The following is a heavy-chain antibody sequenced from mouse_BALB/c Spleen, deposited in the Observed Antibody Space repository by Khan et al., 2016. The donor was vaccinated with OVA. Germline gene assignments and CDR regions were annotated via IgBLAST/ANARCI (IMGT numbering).Heavy chain of an antibody. CDR2: IYPGNVSP. J-gene: IGHJ3*01. Sequence: QVQLQQSGPELVKPGASVRISCKASGYTFTSYYIHWVKQRPGQGLEWIGWIYPGNVSPKYNERFKDKATLTADKSSSTAFMQLSSLTSEDSAVYFGARAGYGSVAYWGQGTLITVSA. D-gene: IGHD2-2*01. V-gene: IGHV1S56*01. CDR3: ARAGYGSVAY. CDR1: GYTFTSYY.